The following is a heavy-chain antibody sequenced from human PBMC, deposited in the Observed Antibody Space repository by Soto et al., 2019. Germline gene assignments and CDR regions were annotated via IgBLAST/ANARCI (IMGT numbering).Heavy chain of an antibody. J-gene: IGHJ6*02. D-gene: IGHD6-13*01. CDR1: GFTFTSSA. CDR2: IVVGSGNT. V-gene: IGHV1-58*01. CDR3: AAVGSSSWRDYYHYYGMDV. Sequence: SVKVSCKASGFTFTSSAVQWVRQARGQRLEWIGWIVVGSGNTNYAQKFQERVTITRDMSTSTAYMELSSLRSEDTAVYYCAAVGSSSWRDYYHYYGMDVWGQGTTVTVSS.